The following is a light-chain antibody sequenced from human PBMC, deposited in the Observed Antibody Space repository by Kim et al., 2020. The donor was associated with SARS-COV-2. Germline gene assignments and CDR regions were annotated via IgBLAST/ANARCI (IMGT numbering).Light chain of an antibody. Sequence: GQSITISCTGTSSDVGGYNYVSWYQQHPGNAPQLMIYDVSNRPSGVSNRFSGSKSGNTASLTISGLQAEDEADYYCSSYTSSSTYVFGTGTKVTVL. CDR1: SSDVGGYNY. J-gene: IGLJ1*01. V-gene: IGLV2-14*03. CDR2: DVS. CDR3: SSYTSSSTYV.